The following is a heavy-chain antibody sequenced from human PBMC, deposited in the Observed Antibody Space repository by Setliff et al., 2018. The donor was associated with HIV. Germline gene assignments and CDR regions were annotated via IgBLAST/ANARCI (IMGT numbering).Heavy chain of an antibody. J-gene: IGHJ6*03. Sequence: SETLSLTCTVSGGSISSSSYYWGWIRQPPGKGLEWIGTIYYSGSTTYNPSLESRVTISIDTSKNQFSLKLSSVTAADTAVYYCARQHYYDSSGRNLMDVWGKGTTVTVSS. D-gene: IGHD3-22*01. CDR2: IYYSGST. CDR3: ARQHYYDSSGRNLMDV. V-gene: IGHV4-39*01. CDR1: GGSISSSSYY.